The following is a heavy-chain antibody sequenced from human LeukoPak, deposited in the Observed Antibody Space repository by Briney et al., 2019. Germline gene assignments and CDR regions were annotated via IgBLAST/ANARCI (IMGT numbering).Heavy chain of an antibody. CDR2: IYYSGST. J-gene: IGHJ4*02. D-gene: IGHD2-2*03. V-gene: IGHV4-39*01. CDR3: ARHGSTDYFDY. CDR1: GGSISSTTSY. Sequence: SETLSLTCAVSGGSISSTTSYWGWIRQPPGKGLEWIGRIYYSGSTFYNPSLKSRVTISVDTSKNQLSLRLSSVTATDTAVYYCARHGSTDYFDYWGQGTLVTVSS.